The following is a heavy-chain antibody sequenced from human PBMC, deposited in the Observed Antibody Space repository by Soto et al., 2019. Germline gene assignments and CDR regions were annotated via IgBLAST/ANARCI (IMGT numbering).Heavy chain of an antibody. J-gene: IGHJ6*02. CDR3: ARNEEAYYYYYGMDV. Sequence: GASVKVSCKASGYTFTSYGISWVRQAPGQGLEWMGWISAYNGNTNYAQKLQGRVTMTTDTSTSTAYMELRSLRSDDTAVYYCARNEEAYYYYYGMDVWGQGTTVTVSS. V-gene: IGHV1-18*01. CDR2: ISAYNGNT. CDR1: GYTFTSYG. D-gene: IGHD1-1*01.